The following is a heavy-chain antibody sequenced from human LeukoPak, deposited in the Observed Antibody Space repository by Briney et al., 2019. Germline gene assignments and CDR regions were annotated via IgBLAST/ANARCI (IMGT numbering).Heavy chain of an antibody. D-gene: IGHD2-15*01. Sequence: GESLKISCKGSGYSFTSYWIGWVRQMPGKGLEWMGIIYPGDSDTRYSPSFQGQVTISADKSISTAYLQWSSLKASDTAMYYCARHPLSCSGGSCDHPWGQGTLVTVSS. J-gene: IGHJ4*02. CDR1: GYSFTSYW. CDR3: ARHPLSCSGGSCDHP. V-gene: IGHV5-51*01. CDR2: IYPGDSDT.